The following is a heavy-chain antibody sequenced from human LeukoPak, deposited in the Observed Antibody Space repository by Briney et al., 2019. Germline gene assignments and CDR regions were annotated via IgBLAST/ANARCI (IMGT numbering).Heavy chain of an antibody. V-gene: IGHV1-69*04. Sequence: SVKVSCKASGGTFSSYAISWGRQPPEQGLEWMGSIIPMLGIANYAQKFQGRVTITADKSTSTAYMELSSLRSEDTAVYYCARDRYDSPFDYWGQGTLVTVSS. J-gene: IGHJ4*02. CDR1: GGTFSSYA. D-gene: IGHD1-1*01. CDR2: IIPMLGIA. CDR3: ARDRYDSPFDY.